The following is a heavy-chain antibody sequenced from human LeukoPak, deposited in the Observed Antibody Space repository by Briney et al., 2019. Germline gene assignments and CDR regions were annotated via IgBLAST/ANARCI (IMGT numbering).Heavy chain of an antibody. J-gene: IGHJ4*02. Sequence: SSVTVSCKASGGTFSSYAISWVRQAPGQGLEWMGGIIPIFGTANYAQKFQGRVTITADESTSTAYMELSSLRSEDTAVYYCARDNMTTVTSTTGWRLYYWGQGTLVTVSS. CDR2: IIPIFGTA. CDR3: ARDNMTTVTSTTGWRLYY. D-gene: IGHD4-17*01. V-gene: IGHV1-69*13. CDR1: GGTFSSYA.